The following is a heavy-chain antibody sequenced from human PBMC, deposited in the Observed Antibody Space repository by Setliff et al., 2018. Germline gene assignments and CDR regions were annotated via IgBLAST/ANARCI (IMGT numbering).Heavy chain of an antibody. CDR2: INYSGST. CDR3: AKVDIDYIMTRDNTWQYIFYMDV. Sequence: SETLSLTCSVLGDSLSSGTQYWAWIRQPPGKGLEWIGNINYSGSTYYNPSLKSRVTMSVDASRNQVSLKVTSVTAEDTAVYYCAKVDIDYIMTRDNTWQYIFYMDVWGRGTTGTVSS. V-gene: IGHV4-39*01. D-gene: IGHD5-12*01. J-gene: IGHJ6*03. CDR1: GDSLSSGTQY.